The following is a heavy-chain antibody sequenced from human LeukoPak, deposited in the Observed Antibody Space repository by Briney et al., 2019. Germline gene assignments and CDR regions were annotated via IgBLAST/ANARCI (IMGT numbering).Heavy chain of an antibody. Sequence: GASLKLSREGAGYVLLRYYMQRARQDPAQGLEWMGWINPSNGGTNYAQNFQGRVTMTRDTSISTAYMELSSLTSDDTAVYYCARGATYYDSSGYRLEYWGQGTLVTVSS. CDR2: INPSNGGT. CDR3: ARGATYYDSSGYRLEY. CDR1: GYVLLRYY. D-gene: IGHD3-22*01. V-gene: IGHV1-2*02. J-gene: IGHJ4*02.